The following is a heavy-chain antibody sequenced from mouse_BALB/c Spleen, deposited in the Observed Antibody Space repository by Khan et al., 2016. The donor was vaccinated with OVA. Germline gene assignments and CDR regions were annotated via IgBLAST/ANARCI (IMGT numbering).Heavy chain of an antibody. CDR2: INPNTDNT. CDR1: GYSFTAYY. Sequence: ELQLQASGPDLVKTGASVKISCKASGYSFTAYYMNWVKLSHGKSLECIGRINPNTDNTNYNQKFKGKAILTVDTSSSTAYMELRSLTSEDSAGYFGERGYDVFAYGGQGKLVTVAA. J-gene: IGHJ3*01. CDR3: ERGYDVFAY. V-gene: IGHV1-26*01. D-gene: IGHD2-14*01.